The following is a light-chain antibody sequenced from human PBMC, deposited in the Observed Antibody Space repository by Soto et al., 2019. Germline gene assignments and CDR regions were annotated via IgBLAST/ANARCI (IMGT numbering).Light chain of an antibody. CDR1: QSISNW. CDR3: QQYYSYDT. CDR2: DVS. J-gene: IGKJ2*01. V-gene: IGKV1-5*01. Sequence: DIQMTQSPSTLSVSVGDRVTITCRASQSISNWLAWYQQKPGKAPTLLIYDVSRLESWVPSRFSGSGSGTELTLTINRLQPDDFATYYCQQYYSYDTFGQGTKVASK.